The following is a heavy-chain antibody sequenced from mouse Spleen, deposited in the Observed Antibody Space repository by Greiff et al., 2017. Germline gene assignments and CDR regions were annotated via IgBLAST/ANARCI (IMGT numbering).Heavy chain of an antibody. J-gene: IGHJ4*01. CDR1: GYTFTSYW. CDR3: ARRRGSRDYAMDY. D-gene: IGHD1-3*01. V-gene: IGHV1-55*01. Sequence: VQLQQPGAELVKPGASVKMSCKASGYTFTSYWITWVKQRPGQGLEWIGDIYPGSGSTNYNEKFKSKATLTVDTSSSTAYMQLSSLTSEDSAVYYCARRRGSRDYAMDYWGQGTSVTVSS. CDR2: IYPGSGST.